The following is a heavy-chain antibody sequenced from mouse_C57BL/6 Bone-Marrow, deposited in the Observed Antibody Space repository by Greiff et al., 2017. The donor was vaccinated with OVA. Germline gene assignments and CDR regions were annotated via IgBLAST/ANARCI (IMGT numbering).Heavy chain of an antibody. V-gene: IGHV1-42*01. CDR3: AIVYDYDGYWYFDG. D-gene: IGHD2-4*01. Sequence: VQLQQSGPELVKPGASVKISCKASGYSFTGYYMNWVKQSPEKSLEWIGEINPSTGGTTYNQKFKAKATLTVDKSSSTAYMQLKSLTAEDSAVYDGAIVYDYDGYWYFDGWGTGTTVTVSS. J-gene: IGHJ1*03. CDR1: GYSFTGYY. CDR2: INPSTGGT.